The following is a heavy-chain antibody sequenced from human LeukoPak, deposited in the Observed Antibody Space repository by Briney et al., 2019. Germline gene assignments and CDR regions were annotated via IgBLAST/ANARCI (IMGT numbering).Heavy chain of an antibody. D-gene: IGHD1-26*01. V-gene: IGHV1-2*02. J-gene: IGHJ3*02. CDR2: INPNSGGT. CDR3: ARYGEVGASAFDI. Sequence: VASVKVSCKASGYTFTGYYMHWVRQAPGQGLEWMGWINPNSGGTNYAQKFQGRVTMTRDTSISTAYVELSRLRSDDTAVYYCARYGEVGASAFDIWGQGTMVTVSS. CDR1: GYTFTGYY.